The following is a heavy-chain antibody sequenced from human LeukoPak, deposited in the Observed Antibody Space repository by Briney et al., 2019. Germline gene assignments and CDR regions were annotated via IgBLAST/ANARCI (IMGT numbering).Heavy chain of an antibody. CDR2: MSAYNGNT. Sequence: ASVKVSCKASGYTFTTYEIYWVRQATGQGLEWVGWMSAYNGNTNYAQKLQGRVTMTTDTSTSTAYMELRSLRSDDTAVYYCARSRGYCSGGSCSTFDYWGQGTLVTVSS. J-gene: IGHJ4*02. V-gene: IGHV1-18*01. CDR3: ARSRGYCSGGSCSTFDY. CDR1: GYTFTTYE. D-gene: IGHD2-15*01.